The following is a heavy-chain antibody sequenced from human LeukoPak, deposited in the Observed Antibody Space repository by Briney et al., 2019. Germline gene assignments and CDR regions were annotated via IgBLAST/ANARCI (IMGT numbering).Heavy chain of an antibody. V-gene: IGHV1-2*02. J-gene: IGHJ4*02. CDR1: GYTFTGCY. D-gene: IGHD3-9*01. Sequence: ASEKVSCKDSGYTFTGCYMQWVRPAPGQGLAWMGWINPNRGGTNYAQKFQARVTMTRNTSISTASMELSRLRSDDTAVYYCARDADELRYFAPPTHWGQGTLVTVSS. CDR2: INPNRGGT. CDR3: ARDADELRYFAPPTH.